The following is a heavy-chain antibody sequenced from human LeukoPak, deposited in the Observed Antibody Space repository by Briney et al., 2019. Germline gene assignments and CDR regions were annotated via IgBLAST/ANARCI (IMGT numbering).Heavy chain of an antibody. CDR2: IIPIFGTA. CDR1: GGTFSSYA. Sequence: SVTVSCKASGGTFSSYAISWVRQAPGQGLEWMGRIIPIFGTANYAQKFQGRVTITTDESTSTAYMELSSLRSEDTAVYYCARDGDPNTATLDYWGQGTLVTVSS. D-gene: IGHD5-18*01. CDR3: ARDGDPNTATLDY. J-gene: IGHJ4*02. V-gene: IGHV1-69*05.